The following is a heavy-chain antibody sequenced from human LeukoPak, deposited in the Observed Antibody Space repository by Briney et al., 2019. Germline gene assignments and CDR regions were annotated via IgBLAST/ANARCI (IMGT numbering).Heavy chain of an antibody. J-gene: IGHJ6*03. Sequence: SETLSLTCAVYGGSFSGYYWSWIRQPPGKGLEWIGEINHSGSTNYNPSLKSRVTISVDTSKNQFSLRLSSVTAADTAVYYCARRSSWQYYYYMDVWGKGTTVTVSS. CDR1: GGSFSGYY. V-gene: IGHV4-34*01. CDR2: INHSGST. D-gene: IGHD6-13*01. CDR3: ARRSSWQYYYYMDV.